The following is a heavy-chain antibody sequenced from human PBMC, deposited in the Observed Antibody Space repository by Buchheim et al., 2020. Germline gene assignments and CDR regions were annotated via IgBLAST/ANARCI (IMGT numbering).Heavy chain of an antibody. CDR1: GFSLSTSGVG. J-gene: IGHJ6*02. D-gene: IGHD3-22*01. Sequence: QITLKESGPTLVKPTQTLTLTCTFSGFSLSTSGVGVGWIRQPPGKALEWLALIYWDDDKRYSPSLKSRPTITKDTSKNQVVLTMTNMDPVDTATYYCAHRLAFRGYYDSSGYYSYGMDVWGQGTT. V-gene: IGHV2-5*02. CDR3: AHRLAFRGYYDSSGYYSYGMDV. CDR2: IYWDDDK.